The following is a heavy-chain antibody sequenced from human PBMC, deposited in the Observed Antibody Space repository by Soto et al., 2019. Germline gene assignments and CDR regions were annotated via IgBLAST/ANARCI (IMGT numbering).Heavy chain of an antibody. Sequence: GGSLRLSCAASGFTFSNYGMSWVRKAPGKGPEWVSSISTTGGGTYYADSVKGRFTISRDNSKNTLYLQMNSLRAEDTAVYYCAKGPLNYDILTGYPLYFDYWGQGTLVTVSS. J-gene: IGHJ4*02. CDR3: AKGPLNYDILTGYPLYFDY. D-gene: IGHD3-9*01. CDR1: GFTFSNYG. V-gene: IGHV3-23*01. CDR2: ISTTGGGT.